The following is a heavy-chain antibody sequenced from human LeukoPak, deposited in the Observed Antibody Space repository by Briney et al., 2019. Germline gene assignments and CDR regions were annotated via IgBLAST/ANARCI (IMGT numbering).Heavy chain of an antibody. D-gene: IGHD6-13*01. CDR3: ARDSRIIAAAGIPAY. Sequence: ASVKVSCKASGGTFSSYGISWVRQAPGQGLEWMGWISAYNGNTNYAQKLQGRVTMTTDTSTSTAYMELRSLRSDDTAVYYCARDSRIIAAAGIPAYWGQGTLVTVSS. J-gene: IGHJ4*02. V-gene: IGHV1-18*01. CDR2: ISAYNGNT. CDR1: GGTFSSYG.